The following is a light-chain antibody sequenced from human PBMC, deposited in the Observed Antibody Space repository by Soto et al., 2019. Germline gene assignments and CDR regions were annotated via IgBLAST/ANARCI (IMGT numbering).Light chain of an antibody. Sequence: DIQMTQSPSTLSASVGDRVTITCRASQSISSWLAWYQQKPGKAPKLLIYKASSLGSGVPSRFSGSGSGTEFTLTIRSLQPDDFATYYCQQYNSYSRTFGQGTKVEIK. CDR2: KAS. J-gene: IGKJ1*01. CDR3: QQYNSYSRT. V-gene: IGKV1-5*03. CDR1: QSISSW.